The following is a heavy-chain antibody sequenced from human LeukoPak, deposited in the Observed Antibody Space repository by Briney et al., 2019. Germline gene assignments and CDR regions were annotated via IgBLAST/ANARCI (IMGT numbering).Heavy chain of an antibody. CDR3: ARVDGSPDY. Sequence: PGGSLRLSCAASGFTFSSYAMHWVRQAPGKGLEWVAVISYDGSNKYYADSVKGRFTISGDNSKNTLYLQMNSLRAEDTAVHYCARVDGSPDYWGQGTLVTVSS. D-gene: IGHD2-15*01. J-gene: IGHJ4*02. CDR2: ISYDGSNK. CDR1: GFTFSSYA. V-gene: IGHV3-30-3*01.